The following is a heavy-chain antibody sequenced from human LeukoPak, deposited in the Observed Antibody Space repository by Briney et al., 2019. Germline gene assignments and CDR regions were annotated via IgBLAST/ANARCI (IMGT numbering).Heavy chain of an antibody. D-gene: IGHD6-13*01. J-gene: IGHJ4*02. CDR2: MNPNSGNT. V-gene: IGHV1-8*01. CDR1: GYTFTSYD. CDR3: ARRIAAAGVGIVY. Sequence: AASVKVSCKASGYTFTSYDINWVRQATGQGLEWMGWMNPNSGNTGYAQKFQGRVTMTRNTSISTAYMELSSLRSEDTAVYYCARRIAAAGVGIVYWGQGTLVTVSS.